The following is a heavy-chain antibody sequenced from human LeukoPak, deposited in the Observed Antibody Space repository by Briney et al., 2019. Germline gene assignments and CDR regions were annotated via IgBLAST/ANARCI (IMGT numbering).Heavy chain of an antibody. CDR3: AKGGKWDVTPFDY. CDR2: ISGGGGST. V-gene: IGHV3-23*01. D-gene: IGHD1-26*01. CDR1: GFTFSSYG. J-gene: IGHJ4*02. Sequence: PGGSLRLSCAGSGFTFSSYGMNWVRQAPGKGLEWVSTISGGGGSTYYADSVKGRFTISRDNSKNTLYLQVNSLRAEDTAVYYCAKGGKWDVTPFDYWGQGTLVTVSS.